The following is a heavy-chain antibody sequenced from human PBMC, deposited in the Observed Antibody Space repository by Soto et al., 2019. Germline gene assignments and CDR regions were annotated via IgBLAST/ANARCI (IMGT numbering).Heavy chain of an antibody. CDR2: IIPIFGTA. Sequence: GASVKVSCKASGGTFSSYAISWVRQAPGQGLEWMGGIIPIFGTANYAQKFQGRVTITADKSTSTAYMELSSLRSEDTAVYYCAREARGYSYSAVRGHRSEFDYWGQGTLVTVSS. J-gene: IGHJ4*02. V-gene: IGHV1-69*06. CDR1: GGTFSSYA. D-gene: IGHD5-18*01. CDR3: AREARGYSYSAVRGHRSEFDY.